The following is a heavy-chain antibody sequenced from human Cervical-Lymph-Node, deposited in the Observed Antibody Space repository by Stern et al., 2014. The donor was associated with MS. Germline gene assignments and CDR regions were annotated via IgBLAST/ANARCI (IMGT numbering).Heavy chain of an antibody. Sequence: QVKLQESGPGLVKPSETLSLTCTVSGGSTSSSNYYWGWIRQPPGKGLEWIPSISHGGTSSSIPSLKIQLTISIDTSKTQFSLNLISVTAADTAVYYCASLNGSGSYPDYWGQGTLVIVSS. CDR1: GGSTSSSNYY. CDR2: ISHGGTS. D-gene: IGHD3-10*01. J-gene: IGHJ4*02. CDR3: ASLNGSGSYPDY. V-gene: IGHV4-39*01.